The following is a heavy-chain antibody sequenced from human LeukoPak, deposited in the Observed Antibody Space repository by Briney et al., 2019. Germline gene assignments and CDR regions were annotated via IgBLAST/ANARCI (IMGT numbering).Heavy chain of an antibody. J-gene: IGHJ6*02. CDR2: ISSSSSTI. CDR1: GFTFSSYS. V-gene: IGHV3-48*01. Sequence: GGSLRLSCAASGFTFSSYSMNWVRQAPGKGLEWVSYISSSSSTIYYADSVKGRFTISRDNAKNSLYLQMNSLRAEDTAVYYCAREEYGMDVWGQGTTVTVFS. CDR3: AREEYGMDV.